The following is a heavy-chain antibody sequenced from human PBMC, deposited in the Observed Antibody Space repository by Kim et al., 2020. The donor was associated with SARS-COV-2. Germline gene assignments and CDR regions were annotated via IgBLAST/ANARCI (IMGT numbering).Heavy chain of an antibody. CDR1: GGSISSSSYY. V-gene: IGHV4-39*01. CDR2: IYYSGST. D-gene: IGHD6-19*01. CDR3: ASSEQWLVRGFDY. J-gene: IGHJ4*02. Sequence: SETLSLTCTVSGGSISSSSYYWGWIRQPPGKGLEWIGSIYYSGSTYYNPSLKSRVTISVDTSKNQFSLKLSSVTAADTAVYYCASSEQWLVRGFDYWGQGTLVTVSS.